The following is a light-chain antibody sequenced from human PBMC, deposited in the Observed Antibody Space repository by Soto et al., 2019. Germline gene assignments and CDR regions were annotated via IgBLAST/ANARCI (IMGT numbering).Light chain of an antibody. J-gene: IGKJ4*01. Sequence: EIELTQSPGTLSLSPGERATLSCRASQSVSSSYLAWYQQKPGQAPRLLIYDASSRATGIPDRFSGSGSGTDFTLTISRLQPEDFAVYYWQQYASSPLTFGGGTKVELK. CDR3: QQYASSPLT. CDR1: QSVSSSY. CDR2: DAS. V-gene: IGKV3-20*01.